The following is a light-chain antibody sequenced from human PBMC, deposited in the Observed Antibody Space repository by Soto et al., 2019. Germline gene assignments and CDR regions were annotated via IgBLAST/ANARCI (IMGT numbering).Light chain of an antibody. CDR3: HQYASAPLT. Sequence: EIVLTQSPGTLSLSPGERAALSCRASQSVGNNFLGWYQQKPGQSPRLLIYHASNRATGIPDRFSGTASGTDFTLTIGRLEPEDFAVYFCHQYASAPLTFGGGTKVEIK. CDR1: QSVGNNF. CDR2: HAS. J-gene: IGKJ4*01. V-gene: IGKV3-20*01.